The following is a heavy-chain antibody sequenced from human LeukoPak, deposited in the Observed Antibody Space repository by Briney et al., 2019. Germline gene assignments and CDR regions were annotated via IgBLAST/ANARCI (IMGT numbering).Heavy chain of an antibody. D-gene: IGHD3-22*01. Sequence: PSETLSLTCTVSGGSISSYYWSWIRQPPGKGLEWIGYIYYSGSTNYNPSLKSRVTISVDTSKNQFSLKLSSVTAAHTAVYYCARVDSSGYYYKVDYWGQGTLVTVSS. CDR2: IYYSGST. CDR3: ARVDSSGYYYKVDY. CDR1: GGSISSYY. J-gene: IGHJ4*02. V-gene: IGHV4-59*01.